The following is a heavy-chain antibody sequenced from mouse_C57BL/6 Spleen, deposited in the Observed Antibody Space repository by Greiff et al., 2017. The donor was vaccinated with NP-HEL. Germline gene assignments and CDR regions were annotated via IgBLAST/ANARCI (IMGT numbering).Heavy chain of an antibody. CDR3: ARESLITTVVDDY. D-gene: IGHD1-1*01. CDR1: GYTFTSYW. CDR2: INPSSGYT. J-gene: IGHJ2*01. V-gene: IGHV1-7*01. Sequence: QVHVKQSGAELAKPGASVKLSCKASGYTFTSYWMHWVKQRPGQGLEWIGYINPSSGYTKYNQKFKDKATLTADKSSSTAYMQLSSLTYEDSAVYYCARESLITTVVDDYWGQGTTLTVSS.